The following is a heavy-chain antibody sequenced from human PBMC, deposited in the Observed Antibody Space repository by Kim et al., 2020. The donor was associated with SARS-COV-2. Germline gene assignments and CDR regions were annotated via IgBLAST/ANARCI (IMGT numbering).Heavy chain of an antibody. CDR2: INHRGTT. Sequence: SETLSLTCTVSGASMSSSYWSWLRQPPGKGLEWIGYINHRGTTNYNPSLKSRVTISLDTSKNQFSLKLTSVTAADTAVYYCASGAGWYGYWGQGTLVTVFS. V-gene: IGHV4-59*01. CDR1: GASMSSSY. J-gene: IGHJ4*02. CDR3: ASGAGWYGY. D-gene: IGHD6-19*01.